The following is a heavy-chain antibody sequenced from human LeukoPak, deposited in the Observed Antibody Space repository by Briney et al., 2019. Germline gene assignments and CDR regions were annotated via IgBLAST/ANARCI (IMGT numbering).Heavy chain of an antibody. V-gene: IGHV1-69*01. Sequence: SVKVSCKASGGTFSSYAISWVRQAPGQGLEWMGGIIPIFGTANYAQKFQGRVTITADESTGTAYMELSSLRSEDTAVYYCARDGARCSGGSCYSGTVWFDPWGQGTLVTVSS. D-gene: IGHD2-15*01. CDR2: IIPIFGTA. J-gene: IGHJ5*02. CDR1: GGTFSSYA. CDR3: ARDGARCSGGSCYSGTVWFDP.